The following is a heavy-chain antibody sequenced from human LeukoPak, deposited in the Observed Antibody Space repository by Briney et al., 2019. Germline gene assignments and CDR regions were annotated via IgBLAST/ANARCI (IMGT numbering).Heavy chain of an antibody. V-gene: IGHV3-30-3*01. CDR3: ARIPMVRGVIV. D-gene: IGHD3-10*01. CDR1: GFTFDDYA. CDR2: ISYDGSNK. Sequence: PGGSLRLSCAASGFTFDDYAMHWVRQAPGKGLEWVAVISYDGSNKYYADSVKGRFTISRDNSKNTLYLQMNSLRAEDTAVYYCARIPMVRGVIVWGQGTLVTVSS. J-gene: IGHJ4*02.